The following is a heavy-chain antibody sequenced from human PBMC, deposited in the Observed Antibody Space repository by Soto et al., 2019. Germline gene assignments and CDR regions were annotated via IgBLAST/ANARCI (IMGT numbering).Heavy chain of an antibody. J-gene: IGHJ4*02. Sequence: GGSLRLSCAASGFTVSSNYMSWVRQAPGKGLEWVSVIYSGGSTYYADSVKGRFTISRDNSKNTLYLQMNSLRAEDTAVYYCARVYRDSYGLNYFDYWGQGT. CDR1: GFTVSSNY. V-gene: IGHV3-53*01. CDR2: IYSGGST. D-gene: IGHD5-18*01. CDR3: ARVYRDSYGLNYFDY.